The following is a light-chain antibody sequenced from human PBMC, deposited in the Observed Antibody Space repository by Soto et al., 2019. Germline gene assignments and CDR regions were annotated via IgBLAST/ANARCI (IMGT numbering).Light chain of an antibody. CDR3: AVWDDSVFGKI. V-gene: IGLV1-47*02. J-gene: IGLJ2*01. Sequence: QSVLTQPPSASGTPGQRVTISCSGSKSNIGSNKVYWYQQLPGTAPKFLIYADSQRPSGVPDRFSASKSGTSASLTISGLRSEDEAEYYCAVWDDSVFGKIFGGGTKLTVL. CDR2: ADS. CDR1: KSNIGSNK.